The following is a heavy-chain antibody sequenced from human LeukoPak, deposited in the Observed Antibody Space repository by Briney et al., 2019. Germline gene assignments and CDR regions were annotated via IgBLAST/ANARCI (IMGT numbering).Heavy chain of an antibody. V-gene: IGHV3-21*01. CDR1: GFTFSSYR. CDR3: ARDRVNDYGDD. D-gene: IGHD4-17*01. CDR2: ISSSSSYI. J-gene: IGHJ4*02. Sequence: GGSLRLSCAASGFTFSSYRMNWVRQAPGKGLEWVSSISSSSSYIYYADSVKGRLTISRDNAKNSLYLQMNSLRAEDTAVYYCARDRVNDYGDDWGQGTLVTVS.